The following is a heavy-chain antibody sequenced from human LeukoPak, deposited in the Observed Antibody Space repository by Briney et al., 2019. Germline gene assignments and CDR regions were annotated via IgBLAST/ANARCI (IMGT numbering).Heavy chain of an antibody. CDR3: ARSGSYYVVADY. CDR2: MNPNSGNT. Sequence: ASVKVSCKASGYTFTSYGINWVRQATGQGLEWMGWMNPNSGNTGYAQKFQGRVTITRNTSISTAYMELSSLRSEDTAVYYCARSGSYYVVADYWGQGTLVTVSS. V-gene: IGHV1-8*03. J-gene: IGHJ4*02. D-gene: IGHD1-26*01. CDR1: GYTFTSYG.